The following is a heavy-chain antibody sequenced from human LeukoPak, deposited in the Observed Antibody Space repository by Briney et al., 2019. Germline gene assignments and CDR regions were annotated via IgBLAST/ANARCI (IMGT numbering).Heavy chain of an antibody. V-gene: IGHV3-20*04. Sequence: GGSLRLSCAASGFTFSDHYMDWVRQAPGKGLEWVSGINWNGGSTGYADSVKGRFTISRDNAKNSLYLQMNSLRAEDTALYYCARRLGPAAMPVDYWGQGTLVTVSS. CDR2: INWNGGST. J-gene: IGHJ4*02. CDR3: ARRLGPAAMPVDY. D-gene: IGHD2-2*01. CDR1: GFTFSDHY.